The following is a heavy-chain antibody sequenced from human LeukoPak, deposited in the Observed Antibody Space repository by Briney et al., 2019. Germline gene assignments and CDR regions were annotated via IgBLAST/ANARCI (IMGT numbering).Heavy chain of an antibody. V-gene: IGHV3-15*01. J-gene: IGHJ4*02. CDR3: TTDQKSYVILTGRQMHETE. CDR1: GFTFSNAW. Sequence: GGSLRLSCAASGFTFSNAWMSWVRQAPGKGLEWVGRIKSKTDGGTTDYAAPVKGRFTISRDDSKNTLYLQMNSLKTEDTAVYYCTTDQKSYVILTGRQMHETEGGQGTLDTVSS. D-gene: IGHD3-9*01. CDR2: IKSKTDGGTT.